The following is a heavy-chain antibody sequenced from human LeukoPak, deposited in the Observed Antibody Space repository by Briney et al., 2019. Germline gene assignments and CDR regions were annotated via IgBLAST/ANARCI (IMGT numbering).Heavy chain of an antibody. J-gene: IGHJ4*02. Sequence: PSEALSLTCTVSGGTISSYYWNWIRQPPGKGLEWIGYIHYSGSTKYNPSLKSRVTISVDTSKNQFSLKLSSVTAADTAVYYCARWYSSGWAFDYWGQGTLVTVSS. CDR3: ARWYSSGWAFDY. D-gene: IGHD6-19*01. V-gene: IGHV4-59*08. CDR2: IHYSGST. CDR1: GGTISSYY.